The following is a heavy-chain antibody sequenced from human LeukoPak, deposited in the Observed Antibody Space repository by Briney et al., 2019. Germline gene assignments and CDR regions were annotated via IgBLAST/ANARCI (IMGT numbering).Heavy chain of an antibody. V-gene: IGHV3-30-3*01. CDR1: GFTFSSYA. CDR3: ARDAADTAMGTGLFDY. J-gene: IGHJ4*02. D-gene: IGHD5-18*01. Sequence: GGSLTRSCAASGFTFSSYAMHWVRQAPGKGLEWVAVISYDGSNKYYADSVKGRFTISRDNSKNTLYLQMNSLRAEDTAVYYCARDAADTAMGTGLFDYWGQGTLVTVSS. CDR2: ISYDGSNK.